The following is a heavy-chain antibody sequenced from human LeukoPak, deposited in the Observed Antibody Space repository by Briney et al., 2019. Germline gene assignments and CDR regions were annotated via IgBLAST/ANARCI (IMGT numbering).Heavy chain of an antibody. Sequence: GGSLRLSCTASGFTFGDYAMSWFRQAPGKGLEWVSAISGSGGSTYYADSVKGRFTISRDNSKNTLYLQMNSLRAEDTALYYCAKELRSVLAYCGGDCYYDYWGQGTLVTVSS. D-gene: IGHD2-21*02. CDR1: GFTFGDYA. CDR3: AKELRSVLAYCGGDCYYDY. V-gene: IGHV3-23*01. CDR2: ISGSGGST. J-gene: IGHJ4*02.